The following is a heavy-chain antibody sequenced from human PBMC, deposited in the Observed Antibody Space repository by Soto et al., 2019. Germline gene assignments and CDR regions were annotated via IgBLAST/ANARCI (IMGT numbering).Heavy chain of an antibody. CDR1: GYVITSGYY. CDR2: VDHSGST. CDR3: ARYFHTYSGPPI. Sequence: KPSETLSLTCVVSGYVITSGYYWGWIRQPPGKGLEWIGTVDHSGSTYYDPSLQGRVTISIDTSKNQFSLKLTSVTAADTALYYCARYFHTYSGPPIWGQGTLVTVYS. V-gene: IGHV4-38-2*01. J-gene: IGHJ4*02. D-gene: IGHD5-12*01.